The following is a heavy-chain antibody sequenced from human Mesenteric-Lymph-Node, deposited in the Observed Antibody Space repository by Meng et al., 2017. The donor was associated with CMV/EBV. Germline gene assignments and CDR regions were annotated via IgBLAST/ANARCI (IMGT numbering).Heavy chain of an antibody. CDR1: GYTLNSYG. V-gene: IGHV1-18*04. D-gene: IGHD3-3*01. CDR3: ATTASDDFWSRYYLEP. CDR2: ISAYNGNT. Sequence: SGYTLNSYGFSWVRQAPGQGLEWMGWISAYNGNTKYGQNMQSRGTMTIDTSTHTAYMELRTLRSDDTAVYYCATTASDDFWSRYYLEPWGQGTLVTVSS. J-gene: IGHJ1*01.